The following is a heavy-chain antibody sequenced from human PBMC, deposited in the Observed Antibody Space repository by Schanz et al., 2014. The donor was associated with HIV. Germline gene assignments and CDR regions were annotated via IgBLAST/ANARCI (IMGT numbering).Heavy chain of an antibody. CDR3: ARGGRGDNYYYYGMDV. J-gene: IGHJ6*02. CDR1: GYTFTNYD. Sequence: QVQLVQSGAEVKKPGSSVRVSCKASGYTFTNYDVNWVRQAAGQGLEWMGWISVYNGNTKYARKFQGRVTMTTDTSTSTAYMELRSLRSDDTAVYYCARGGRGDNYYYYGMDVWGQGTTVTVSS. D-gene: IGHD7-27*01. V-gene: IGHV1-18*01. CDR2: ISVYNGNT.